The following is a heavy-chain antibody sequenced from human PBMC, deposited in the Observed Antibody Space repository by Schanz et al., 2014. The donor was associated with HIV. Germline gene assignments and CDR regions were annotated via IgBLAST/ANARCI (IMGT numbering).Heavy chain of an antibody. Sequence: VQLLESGGGLVQPGGSLRLSCTASGFTFSTYAMTWVRQAPGKGLEWLAVISYDGRNKKFANSVKGRFTISRDNSKNTLFLQMNSLRAEDTAVYYCARALGRFRLYHLDYWGQGTLVTVSS. CDR1: GFTFSTYA. J-gene: IGHJ4*02. V-gene: IGHV3-30*03. CDR2: ISYDGRNK. CDR3: ARALGRFRLYHLDY. D-gene: IGHD3-16*01.